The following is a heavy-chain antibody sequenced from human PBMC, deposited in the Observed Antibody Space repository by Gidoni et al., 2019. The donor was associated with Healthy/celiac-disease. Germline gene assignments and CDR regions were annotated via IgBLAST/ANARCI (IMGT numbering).Heavy chain of an antibody. CDR3: TTGGSYYGAFDI. CDR1: GFTFRNAW. V-gene: IGHV3-15*01. CDR2: IKSKTDGGTT. Sequence: EVQLVESGGGLVKPGGSLRLSCAASGFTFRNAWMSWGRQAPGKGLEWVGRIKSKTDGGTTDYAAPVKGRFTISRDDSKNTLYLQMNSLKTEDTAVYYCTTGGSYYGAFDIWGQGTMVTVSS. J-gene: IGHJ3*02. D-gene: IGHD1-26*01.